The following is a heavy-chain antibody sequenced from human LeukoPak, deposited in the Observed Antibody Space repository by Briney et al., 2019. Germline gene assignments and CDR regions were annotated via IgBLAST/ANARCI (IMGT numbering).Heavy chain of an antibody. CDR1: GFTFYDYA. CDR3: AKVPYYDSSGFAFDI. Sequence: PGGSLRLSCAASGFTFYDYAMHWVRHAPGKGLEWVSGISWNSGSIGYADSVKGRFTISRDNAKNSLYLQMNSLRAEDTALYYCAKVPYYDSSGFAFDIWGQGTMVTVSS. CDR2: ISWNSGSI. V-gene: IGHV3-9*01. J-gene: IGHJ3*02. D-gene: IGHD3-22*01.